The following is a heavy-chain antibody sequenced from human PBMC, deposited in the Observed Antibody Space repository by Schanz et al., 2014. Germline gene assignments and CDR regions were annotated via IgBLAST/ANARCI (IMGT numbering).Heavy chain of an antibody. CDR2: IDGKSTTV. V-gene: IGHV3-48*04. J-gene: IGHJ4*02. CDR1: GFSFSSYS. CDR3: ARDSRPNYDFLTAYYSIDY. Sequence: DLVESGGGLIQRGESLRLSCSASGFSFSSYSMNWVRQAPGKGLEWLSYIDGKSTTVYYADSVKGRFTISRDNAKNTLYLQMNSLRAEDTAVYYCARDSRPNYDFLTAYYSIDYWGQGTLVTVSS. D-gene: IGHD3-9*01.